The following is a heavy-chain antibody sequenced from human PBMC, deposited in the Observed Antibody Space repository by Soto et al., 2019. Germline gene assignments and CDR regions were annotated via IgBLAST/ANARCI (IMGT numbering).Heavy chain of an antibody. D-gene: IGHD3-10*01. CDR2: ISWNSGSI. V-gene: IGHV3-9*01. CDR3: AKDKDGSGSYLFDY. CDR1: GFTFDDYA. Sequence: EVQLVESGGGLVQPGRSLRLSCAASGFTFDDYAMHWVRQAPGKGLEWVSGISWNSGSIGYADSVKGRFTISRDNAKNSLYLQMNSLRAEDTDLYYCAKDKDGSGSYLFDYWGQGTLVTVSS. J-gene: IGHJ4*02.